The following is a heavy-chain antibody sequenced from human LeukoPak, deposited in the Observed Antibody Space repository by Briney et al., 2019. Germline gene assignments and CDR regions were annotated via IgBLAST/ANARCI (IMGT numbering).Heavy chain of an antibody. V-gene: IGHV3-9*01. CDR1: GFTFDDYA. CDR3: AKDIKYSPIWAFDI. Sequence: SGGSLRLSCAASGFTFDDYAMHWVRQAPGKGLEWVSGISWNSGSIGYADSVKGRFTISRDNAKNSLYLQMNSLRAEDTALYYCAKDIKYSPIWAFDIWGQGTMVTVSS. J-gene: IGHJ3*02. CDR2: ISWNSGSI. D-gene: IGHD6-6*01.